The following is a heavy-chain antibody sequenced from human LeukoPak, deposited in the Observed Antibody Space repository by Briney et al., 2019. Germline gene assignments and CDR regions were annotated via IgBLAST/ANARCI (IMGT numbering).Heavy chain of an antibody. CDR2: ISSGDGPT. V-gene: IGHV3-11*01. Sequence: GGSLRLSCAASGFTVSSIYMSWVRQAPGKGLEWISYISSGDGPTYYADSVKGRFTISRDNAKNSLFLQMNSLRVEDTAVYYCATWTGITPYWGQGTLVTVSS. CDR3: ATWTGITPY. J-gene: IGHJ4*02. D-gene: IGHD1-20*01. CDR1: GFTVSSIY.